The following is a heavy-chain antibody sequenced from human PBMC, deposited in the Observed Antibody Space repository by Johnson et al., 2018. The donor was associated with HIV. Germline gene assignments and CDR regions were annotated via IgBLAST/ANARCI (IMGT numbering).Heavy chain of an antibody. V-gene: IGHV3-30*02. CDR3: AKESKWESRTPHAFDI. Sequence: QMLLVESGGGVVQPGGSLRLSCAASGFTFNTYGMDWVRQAPGKGLEWVAFIRYDGSSTYYADSVKGRFTVSRDNSKNTLYLQMKSLRPEDTAVYYCAKESKWESRTPHAFDIWGQGTMVTVSS. D-gene: IGHD1-26*01. J-gene: IGHJ3*02. CDR1: GFTFNTYG. CDR2: IRYDGSST.